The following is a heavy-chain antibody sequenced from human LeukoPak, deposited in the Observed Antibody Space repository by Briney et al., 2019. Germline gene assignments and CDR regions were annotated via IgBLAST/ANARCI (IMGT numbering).Heavy chain of an antibody. CDR3: ARDLHEYVAMDV. CDR1: GFTFSAYA. CDR2: IGSDNKP. Sequence: PGGSLRLSCEASGFTFSAYAMTWVRQAPGKGLEWVSSIGSDNKPHYSESVKGRFAISRDNSKNTLFLQLHNLRVEDTALYYCARDLHEYVAMDVWGQGTTGTVSS. J-gene: IGHJ6*02. D-gene: IGHD6-6*01. V-gene: IGHV3-23*01.